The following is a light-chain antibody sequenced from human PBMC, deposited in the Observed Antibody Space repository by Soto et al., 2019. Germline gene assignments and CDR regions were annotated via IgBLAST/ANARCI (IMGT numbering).Light chain of an antibody. V-gene: IGLV1-44*01. J-gene: IGLJ1*01. CDR3: AAWDDSLNGYV. CDR1: SSNIGSNT. Sequence: QSTLTQPPSASVTPGHRVTSSIYGISSNIGSNTVNWYQQLPGTAPKLLIYSNNQRPSGVPDRFSGSKSGTSASLAISGLQSEDEADYYCAAWDDSLNGYVFGTGTKVTVL. CDR2: SNN.